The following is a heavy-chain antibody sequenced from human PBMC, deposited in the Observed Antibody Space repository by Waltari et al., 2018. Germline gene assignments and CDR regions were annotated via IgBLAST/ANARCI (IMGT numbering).Heavy chain of an antibody. D-gene: IGHD4-4*01. V-gene: IGHV4-59*08. CDR3: ARLPTTVTNPPFDY. CDR2: RYYSGST. Sequence: QVQLQESGPGLVKPSETLSLTCTVSGGSISGYYWSWIRQPPGKGLEWIAYRYYSGSTNYNPAHSSRGTISVDTSKNQCSLKVRSVTAADTAVYYCARLPTTVTNPPFDYWGQGILVTGSS. CDR1: GGSISGYY. J-gene: IGHJ4*02.